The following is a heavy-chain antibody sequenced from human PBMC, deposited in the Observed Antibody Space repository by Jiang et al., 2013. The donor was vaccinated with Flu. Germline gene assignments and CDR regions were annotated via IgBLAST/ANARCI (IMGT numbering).Heavy chain of an antibody. J-gene: IGHJ4*02. V-gene: IGHV4-31*03. CDR3: ARVGHSSGTFDY. Sequence: GLVKPSQTLSLTCTVSGGSISSGGYYWSWIRQHPGKGLEWIGYIYYSGSTNYNPSLKSRVTISVDTSKNQFSLKLSSVTAADTAVYYCARVGHSSGTFDYWGQGTLVTVSS. D-gene: IGHD6-25*01. CDR1: GGSISSGGYY. CDR2: IYYSGST.